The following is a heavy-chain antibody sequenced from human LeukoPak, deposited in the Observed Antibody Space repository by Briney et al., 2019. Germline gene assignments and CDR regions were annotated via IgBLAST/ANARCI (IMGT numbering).Heavy chain of an antibody. D-gene: IGHD3-22*01. CDR1: GGSISSSNW. CDR3: ARLGGYPSYFDY. CDR2: IYHSGST. J-gene: IGHJ4*02. V-gene: IGHV4-4*02. Sequence: PSGTLSLTCAVSGGSISSSNWWSWVRQPPGKGLERIGEIYHSGSTNYNPSLKSRVTISVDKSKNQFSLKLSSATAADTAVYYCARLGGYPSYFDYWGQGTLVTVSS.